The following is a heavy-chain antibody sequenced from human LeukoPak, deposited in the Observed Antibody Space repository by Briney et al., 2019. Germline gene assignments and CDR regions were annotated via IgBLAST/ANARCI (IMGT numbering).Heavy chain of an antibody. J-gene: IGHJ6*01. CDR2: IHYIGKA. V-gene: IGHV4-59*01. CDR3: ARFGVYFDMGV. D-gene: IGHD3-16*01. Sequence: PSETLSLTCTVSGGSISGYYWTWIRQPPGKGLEWIGQIHYIGKADYNPSLRSRITISLATSKNQMSLKLSSVAAADTGVYYCARFGVYFDMGVRGQGATVTVSP. CDR1: GGSISGYY.